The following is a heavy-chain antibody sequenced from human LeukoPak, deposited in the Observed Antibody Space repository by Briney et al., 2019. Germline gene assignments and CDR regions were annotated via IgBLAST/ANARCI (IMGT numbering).Heavy chain of an antibody. CDR2: VFYSGST. J-gene: IGHJ4*02. CDR3: TRDEGTASCAT. CDR1: DDSIKSYF. Sequence: SETLSLTCTVSDDSIKSYFWTWIRQSPGKGLEWIGYVFYSGSTSYNPSLRSRLTMSVDKSKNQFSLNLGSVTAADTAVYFCTRDEGTASCATWGPGTLVTVSS. D-gene: IGHD1-1*01. V-gene: IGHV4-59*12.